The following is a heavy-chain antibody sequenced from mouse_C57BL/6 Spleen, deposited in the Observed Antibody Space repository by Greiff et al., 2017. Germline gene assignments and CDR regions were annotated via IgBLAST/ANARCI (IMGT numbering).Heavy chain of an antibody. CDR1: GYSFTDYN. J-gene: IGHJ1*03. D-gene: IGHD1-1*01. V-gene: IGHV1-39*01. CDR3: ARQGSITTEEFDV. CDR2: INPNNGTT. Sequence: EVQLQQSGPELVKPGASVKISCKASGYSFTDYNMNWVKQSPGQSLEWIGVINPNNGTTSYNQKFKGKATLTVDQSSSTAYMQLNSLTSEDSAVYYCARQGSITTEEFDVWGKGTTVTVSS.